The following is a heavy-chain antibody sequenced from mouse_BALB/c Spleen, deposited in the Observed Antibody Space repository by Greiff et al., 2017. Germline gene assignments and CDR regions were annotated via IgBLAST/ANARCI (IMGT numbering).Heavy chain of an antibody. CDR1: GFTFSSYA. D-gene: IGHD2-10*01. Sequence: DVMLVESGGGLVKPGGSLKLSCAASGFTFSSYAMSWVRQTPEKRLEWVASISSGGSTYYPDSVKGRFTISRDNARNILYLQMSSLRSEDTAMYYCARGRAYYGNYGDYWGQGTTLTVSS. J-gene: IGHJ2*01. CDR3: ARGRAYYGNYGDY. V-gene: IGHV5-6-5*01. CDR2: ISSGGST.